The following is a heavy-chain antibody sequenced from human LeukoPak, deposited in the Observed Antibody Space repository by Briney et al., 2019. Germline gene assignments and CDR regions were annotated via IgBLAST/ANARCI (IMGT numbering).Heavy chain of an antibody. CDR2: ISAYNGNT. V-gene: IGHV1-18*01. J-gene: IGHJ3*02. Sequence: GASVKVSCKASGYTFTSYGISWVRQAPGQGLEWMGWISAYNGNTNYAQKLQGRVTMTTDTSTSTAYMELSSLRSEDTAVYYCATSDFLGGDGAFDIWGQGTMVTVSS. D-gene: IGHD3/OR15-3a*01. CDR3: ATSDFLGGDGAFDI. CDR1: GYTFTSYG.